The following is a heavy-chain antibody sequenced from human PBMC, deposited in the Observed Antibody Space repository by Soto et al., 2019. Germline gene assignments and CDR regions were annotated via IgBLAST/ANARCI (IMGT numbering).Heavy chain of an antibody. V-gene: IGHV1-18*01. CDR1: GYTFTNYG. CDR3: GSGSYYYFDY. J-gene: IGHJ4*02. D-gene: IGHD3-10*01. CDR2: INAYNGHT. Sequence: ASVKVSCKTSGYTFTNYGVSWVRQAPGQGLEWVGWINAYNGHTNYAQNFQGRVTITTDTSTTTAYMDLRSLKSDDTAVYYYGSGSYYYFDYWGQGTLVTVSS.